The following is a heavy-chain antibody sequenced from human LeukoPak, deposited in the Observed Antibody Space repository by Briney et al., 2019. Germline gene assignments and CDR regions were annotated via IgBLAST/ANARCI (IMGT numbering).Heavy chain of an antibody. V-gene: IGHV1-2*02. CDR3: ARTTGTKGFDL. CDR2: INPNSGGT. Sequence: GASVKVSCKASGYTFTGYYMHWVRQAPGQGLEWMGWINPNSGGTNYAQKFQGRVTMTRDTSISTAYMELSGLRSEDTAVYYCARTTGTKGFDLCGQGTLVTVSS. CDR1: GYTFTGYY. D-gene: IGHD1-1*01. J-gene: IGHJ5*02.